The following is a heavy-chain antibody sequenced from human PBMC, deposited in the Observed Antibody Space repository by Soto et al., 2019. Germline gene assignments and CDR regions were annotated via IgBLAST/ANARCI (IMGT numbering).Heavy chain of an antibody. J-gene: IGHJ5*02. Sequence: SETLSLTCTVSGGSISSYYWSWIRQPPGKGLEWIGYIYYSGSTNYNPSLKSRVTISVDTSKNQFSLKLSSVTAADTAVYYCAREATMVRGRAEPNWFDPWGQGTLVTVSS. D-gene: IGHD3-10*01. CDR1: GGSISSYY. CDR3: AREATMVRGRAEPNWFDP. CDR2: IYYSGST. V-gene: IGHV4-59*01.